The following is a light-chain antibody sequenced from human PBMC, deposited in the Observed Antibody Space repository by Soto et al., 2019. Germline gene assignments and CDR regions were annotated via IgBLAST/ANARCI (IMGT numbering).Light chain of an antibody. CDR2: AAS. V-gene: IGKV3-11*01. CDR3: QQRSNWPYT. CDR1: QSVSSN. Sequence: EIVMTQSPATLSVSPGERATLSCRASQSVSSNLAWYQQKPGQAPRLLIYAASSRATGIPVRFSGSGSGTDFTLSISSLEPEDFAVYYCQQRSNWPYTFGQGTRLEIK. J-gene: IGKJ5*01.